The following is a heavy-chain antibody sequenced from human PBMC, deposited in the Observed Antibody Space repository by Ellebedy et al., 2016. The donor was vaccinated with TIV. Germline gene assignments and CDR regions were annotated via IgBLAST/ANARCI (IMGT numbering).Heavy chain of an antibody. V-gene: IGHV3-7*03. CDR1: GFTFSTYS. Sequence: PGGSLRLSCATSGFTFSTYSMAWVRKAPGKGLEWVANIKEDGSQTYYVGSVKGRFTISSDNAKNSLYLQMNSLRADDTAVYYCAKDRGYFTFDYWGQGSLITVSS. CDR3: AKDRGYFTFDY. J-gene: IGHJ4*02. CDR2: IKEDGSQT. D-gene: IGHD3-9*01.